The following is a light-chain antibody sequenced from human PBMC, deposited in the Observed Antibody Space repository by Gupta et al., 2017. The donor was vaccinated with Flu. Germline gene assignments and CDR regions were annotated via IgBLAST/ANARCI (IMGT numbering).Light chain of an antibody. CDR1: HQSLVKCNRKNS. V-gene: IGKV4-1*01. Sequence: NCKTSHQSLVKCNRKNSLAWYLHKPGQSPRLLIYWGSTRESGVPDRFSGSGSGTDFTLKISRLQAEDVGVYYCKQDTPTPWTFGEGTKVEIK. CDR3: KQDTPTPWT. CDR2: WGS. J-gene: IGKJ1*01.